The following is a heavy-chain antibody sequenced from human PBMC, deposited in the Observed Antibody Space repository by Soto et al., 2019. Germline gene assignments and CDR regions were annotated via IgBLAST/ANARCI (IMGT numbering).Heavy chain of an antibody. CDR2: IIPILDVA. D-gene: IGHD6-19*01. J-gene: IGHJ5*02. CDR3: ARSIHEDIGLAGPKDIWFDP. V-gene: IGHV1-69*02. Sequence: QVQLVQSGAEVKRPGSSVKVSCQTSGGTFRTYTINWVRQAPGQGREWMGRIIPILDVANYAQKFQGRVTITEDKSTSTAHMELRSLRSEDTAVYYCARSIHEDIGLAGPKDIWFDPWGQGTLVTVSS. CDR1: GGTFRTYT.